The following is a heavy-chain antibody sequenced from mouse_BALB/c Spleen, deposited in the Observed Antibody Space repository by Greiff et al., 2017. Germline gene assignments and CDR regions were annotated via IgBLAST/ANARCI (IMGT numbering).Heavy chain of an antibody. CDR2: ISSGGSYT. CDR1: GFTFSSYA. Sequence: EVQGVESGGGLVKPGGSLKLSCAASGFTFSSYAMSWVRQTPEKRLEWVATISSGGSYTYYPDSVKGRFTISRDNAKNTLYLQMSSLRSEDTAMYYCARQDGNFHYFDYWGQGTTLTVSS. CDR3: ARQDGNFHYFDY. D-gene: IGHD2-1*01. V-gene: IGHV5-9-3*01. J-gene: IGHJ2*01.